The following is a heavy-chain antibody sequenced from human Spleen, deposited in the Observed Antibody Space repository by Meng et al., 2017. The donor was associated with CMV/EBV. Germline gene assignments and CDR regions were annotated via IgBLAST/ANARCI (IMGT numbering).Heavy chain of an antibody. J-gene: IGHJ4*02. Sequence: ISSSSYYWGWIRQPPGKGREWVGSIYYSGSTYYNPSLKSRVPISVDTSKNQFSLKLSSVTAADTAVYYCARHCGEYYYDSSGYYLDYWGQGTLVTVSS. CDR3: ARHCGEYYYDSSGYYLDY. V-gene: IGHV4-39*01. CDR1: ISSSSYY. CDR2: IYYSGST. D-gene: IGHD3-22*01.